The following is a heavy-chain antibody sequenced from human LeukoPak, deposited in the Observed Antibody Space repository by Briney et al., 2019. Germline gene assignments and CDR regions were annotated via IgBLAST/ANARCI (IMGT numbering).Heavy chain of an antibody. Sequence: PGGSLRLSCAASGFTFSSYAMNWVRQAPGKGLEWVSGIRGSGDTTYYADSVKGRRFTISRDNSKNTLYLQMNSVRAEDTAVYYCAEYYFYDSSGYQQYYFDYWGQGTLVTVSS. CDR2: IRGSGDTT. J-gene: IGHJ4*02. V-gene: IGHV3-23*01. CDR1: GFTFSSYA. D-gene: IGHD3-22*01. CDR3: AEYYFYDSSGYQQYYFDY.